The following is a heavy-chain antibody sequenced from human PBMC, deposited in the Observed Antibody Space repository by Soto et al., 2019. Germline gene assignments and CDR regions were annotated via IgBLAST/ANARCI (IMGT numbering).Heavy chain of an antibody. Sequence: HPXVSLRLSLAASGFTFSGSTMHWVGTASGKGLEWVGRVSTKAHNFPTTYAASVKGRFTISRDDSKNVAYLEMDSLTTEDTAVYYCTTDLAGLYGMDVWGQRTTVTVSS. CDR2: VSTKAHNFPT. J-gene: IGHJ6*02. CDR1: GFTFSGST. CDR3: TTDLAGLYGMDV. D-gene: IGHD3-10*01. V-gene: IGHV3-73*01.